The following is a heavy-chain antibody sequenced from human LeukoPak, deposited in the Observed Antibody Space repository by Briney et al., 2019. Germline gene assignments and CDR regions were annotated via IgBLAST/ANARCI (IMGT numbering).Heavy chain of an antibody. J-gene: IGHJ3*02. CDR2: INSDGSST. Sequence: GGSLRLSCAASGFTFSSYWMHWVRQAPGKGLVWVSRINSDGSSTSYADSVKGRFTISRDNAKNTLYLQMSSLRAEDTAVYYCARAGGGSRSGAFDIWGQGTMVTVSS. CDR3: ARAGGGSRSGAFDI. CDR1: GFTFSSYW. D-gene: IGHD2-15*01. V-gene: IGHV3-74*01.